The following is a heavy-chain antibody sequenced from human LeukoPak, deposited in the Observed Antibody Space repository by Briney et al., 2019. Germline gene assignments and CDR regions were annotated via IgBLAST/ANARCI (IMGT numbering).Heavy chain of an antibody. CDR2: ISTSSSYI. V-gene: IGHV3-21*01. Sequence: GSLRLSCAASGFTFDDYGMSWVRQAPGKGLEWVSFISTSSSYIYYADSVKGRFTISRDNSKNSLYLQMNSLRAEDTAVYYCARDQDWNDRGGLDYWGQGTLVIVSS. CDR3: ARDQDWNDRGGLDY. D-gene: IGHD1-1*01. J-gene: IGHJ4*02. CDR1: GFTFDDYG.